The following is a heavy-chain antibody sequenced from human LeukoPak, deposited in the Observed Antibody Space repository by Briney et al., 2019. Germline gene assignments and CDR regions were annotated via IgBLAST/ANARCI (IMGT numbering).Heavy chain of an antibody. D-gene: IGHD4-17*01. CDR1: GYTFTGYY. CDR2: INPNSGGT. CDR3: ARVSYGDDGDWFDP. V-gene: IGHV1-2*04. J-gene: IGHJ5*02. Sequence: ASVKVSCKASGYTFTGYYMHWVRQAPGQGLECMGWINPNSGGTNYAQKFQGWVTMTRDTSISTAYMELSRLRSDDTAVYYCARVSYGDDGDWFDPWGQGTLVTVSS.